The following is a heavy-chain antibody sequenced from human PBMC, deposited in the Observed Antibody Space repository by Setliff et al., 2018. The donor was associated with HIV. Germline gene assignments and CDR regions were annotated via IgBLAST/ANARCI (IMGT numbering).Heavy chain of an antibody. J-gene: IGHJ4*02. D-gene: IGHD3-16*01. CDR1: GLPFSYAW. CDR2: IDWSGDKT. V-gene: IGHV3-43D*03. Sequence: GGSLRLSCVASGLPFSYAWLSWVRQAPGKGLEWVSLIDWSGDKTYYADSVNGRFTISRDNSKETLFLQMHSLRPEDTALYYCAKTTGSVLGTYYFDYWGQGTLVTVSS. CDR3: AKTTGSVLGTYYFDY.